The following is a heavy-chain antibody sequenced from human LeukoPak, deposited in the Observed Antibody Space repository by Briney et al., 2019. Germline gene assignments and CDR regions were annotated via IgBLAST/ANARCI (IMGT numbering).Heavy chain of an antibody. CDR1: GGTFSSYT. D-gene: IGHD6-19*01. V-gene: IGHV1-69*02. J-gene: IGHJ4*02. Sequence: SVKVSCKASGGTFSSYTISWVRQAPGQGLEWMGRIIPILGIANYAQKFQGRVTITADKFTSTAYMELSSLRSEDTAVYYCARYPGIAVAGYYFDYWGQGTLVTVSS. CDR2: IIPILGIA. CDR3: ARYPGIAVAGYYFDY.